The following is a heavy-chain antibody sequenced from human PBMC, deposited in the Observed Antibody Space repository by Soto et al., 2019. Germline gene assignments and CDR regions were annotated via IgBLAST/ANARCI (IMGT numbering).Heavy chain of an antibody. CDR2: INAANGDT. CDR1: GYTFNKYP. CDR3: VKKDYYVSGSYYLDY. D-gene: IGHD3-10*01. J-gene: IGHJ4*02. V-gene: IGHV1-3*01. Sequence: QVQLEQSGPEVKEPGASVRLSCKASGYTFNKYPMHWVRQAPGQGLEWMGFINAANGDTGYSQKFRGRVTLTRDTSASTAYMELSSLRSEDTAVYYCVKKDYYVSGSYYLDYWGQGTLVTVSS.